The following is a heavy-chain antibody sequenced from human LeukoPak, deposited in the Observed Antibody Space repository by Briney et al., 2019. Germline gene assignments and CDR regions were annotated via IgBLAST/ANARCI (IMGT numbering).Heavy chain of an antibody. CDR3: AKDGGLRSPNWFDP. J-gene: IGHJ5*02. D-gene: IGHD4-17*01. Sequence: GRSLRLSCAASGFTFSSYGMHWVRQAPGKGLEWVAVTSYDGSNKYYADSVKGRFTISRDNSKNTLYLQMNSLRAEDTAVYYCAKDGGLRSPNWFDPWGQGTLVTVSS. V-gene: IGHV3-30*18. CDR2: TSYDGSNK. CDR1: GFTFSSYG.